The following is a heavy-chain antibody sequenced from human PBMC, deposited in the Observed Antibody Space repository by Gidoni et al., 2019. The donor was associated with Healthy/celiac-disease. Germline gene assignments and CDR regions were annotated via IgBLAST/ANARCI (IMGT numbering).Heavy chain of an antibody. J-gene: IGHJ4*02. CDR3: ARKCSSTSCSKGGFDY. CDR2: IYYSGST. Sequence: QLQLQESGPGLVKPSETLSLTCTVSGGSLSSRSYYWGWIRQPPGKGREWIGSIYYSGSTYYNPSLKSRVTISVDTSKNQFSLKLSSVTAADTAVYYCARKCSSTSCSKGGFDYWGQGTLVTVSS. CDR1: GGSLSSRSYY. D-gene: IGHD2-2*01. V-gene: IGHV4-39*01.